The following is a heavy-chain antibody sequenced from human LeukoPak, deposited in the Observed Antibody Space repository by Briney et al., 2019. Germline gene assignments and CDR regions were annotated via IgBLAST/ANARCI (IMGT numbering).Heavy chain of an antibody. CDR1: GGSLSGYY. J-gene: IGHJ4*02. CDR3: ARGSRGAVAGGLDY. CDR2: INHSGST. Sequence: SETLSLTCAVYGGSLSGYYWSWIRQPPGKGLEWIGEINHSGSTNYNPSLKSRVTISVDTSKNQFSLKLSSVTAADTAVYYCARGSRGAVAGGLDYWGQGTLVTVSS. V-gene: IGHV4-34*01. D-gene: IGHD6-19*01.